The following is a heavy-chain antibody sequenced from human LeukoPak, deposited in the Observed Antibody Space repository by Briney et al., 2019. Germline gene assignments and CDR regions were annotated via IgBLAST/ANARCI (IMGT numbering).Heavy chain of an antibody. D-gene: IGHD2-2*01. CDR3: ARDTYCSSTRCFPYYMDV. CDR1: GYTFTSYG. J-gene: IGHJ6*03. Sequence: ASVKVSCKASGYTFTSYGISWVRQAPGQGLEWMGWISAYYGNTNYAQNLQDRVTMTTDTSTSIAYMELRSLRSDDTAVYYCARDTYCSSTRCFPYYMDVRGTGTTVTVSS. CDR2: ISAYYGNT. V-gene: IGHV1-18*01.